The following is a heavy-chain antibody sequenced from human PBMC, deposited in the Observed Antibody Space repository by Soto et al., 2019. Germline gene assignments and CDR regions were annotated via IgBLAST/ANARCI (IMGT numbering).Heavy chain of an antibody. CDR1: GYTFTGYY. CDR2: INPNSGGT. Sequence: ASVKVSCKASGYTFTGYYMHWVRQAPGQGLEWMGWINPNSGGTNYAQKFQGRVTMTRDTSISTAYMELSRLRSDDTAVYYCATVDSSGWYGTRGYFEYWGQGTLVTVS. V-gene: IGHV1-2*02. CDR3: ATVDSSGWYGTRGYFEY. D-gene: IGHD6-19*01. J-gene: IGHJ4*02.